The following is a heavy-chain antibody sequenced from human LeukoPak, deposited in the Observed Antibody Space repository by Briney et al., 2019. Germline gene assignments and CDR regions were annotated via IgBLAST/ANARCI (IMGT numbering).Heavy chain of an antibody. J-gene: IGHJ4*02. D-gene: IGHD5-12*01. CDR1: GFTFSSYW. Sequence: GGSLRLSCAASGFTFSSYWMSWVRQAPGKGLEWVANIKQDGSEKYYVDSVKGRFTISRDNAKNSLYLQMNSLRAEDTAVCYCARGSGYDHDAAPLGYWGQGTLVTVSS. CDR2: IKQDGSEK. CDR3: ARGSGYDHDAAPLGY. V-gene: IGHV3-7*01.